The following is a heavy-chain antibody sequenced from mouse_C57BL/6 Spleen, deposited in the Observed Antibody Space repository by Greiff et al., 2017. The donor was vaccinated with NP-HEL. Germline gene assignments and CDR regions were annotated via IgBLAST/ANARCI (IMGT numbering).Heavy chain of an antibody. Sequence: VQLQQSGAELVRPGASVTLSCKASGYTFTDYEMHWVKQTPVHGLEWIGAIDPETGGTAYNQKFKGKAILTADKSSSTAYMELRSLTSEDSAVFQCTIKDGDYFDAWGQGTTLTVSS. V-gene: IGHV1-15*01. CDR1: GYTFTDYE. D-gene: IGHD1-2*01. CDR2: IDPETGGT. CDR3: TIKDGDYFDA. J-gene: IGHJ2*01.